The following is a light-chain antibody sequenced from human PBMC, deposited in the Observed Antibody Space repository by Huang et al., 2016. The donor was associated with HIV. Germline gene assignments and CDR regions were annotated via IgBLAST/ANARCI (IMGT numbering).Light chain of an antibody. CDR2: WAA. Sequence: DIVMTQSPDSLAVSLGERATINRKSSQSILYSSTDKSYLAWYPQKPGQPPKLLIYWAATRESGVPDRFSGSGSGTDFTLTISSLQAEDVAVYYCQQYYSSPFTFGPGTKVDIK. CDR3: QQYYSSPFT. CDR1: QSILYSSTDKSY. J-gene: IGKJ3*01. V-gene: IGKV4-1*01.